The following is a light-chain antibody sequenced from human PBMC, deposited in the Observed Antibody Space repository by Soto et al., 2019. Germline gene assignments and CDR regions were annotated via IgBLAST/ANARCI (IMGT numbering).Light chain of an antibody. CDR2: GAS. J-gene: IGKJ1*01. Sequence: EIVMTQSPATLSVSPGERVTLSCRASQSVSSNLARYQQKPGQAPRLLIYGASTRVTDIPARFSGSGSGTEFTLTISSLQSEDFAVYYCQQYNNWPPWTFGQGTKVEIK. CDR3: QQYNNWPPWT. V-gene: IGKV3-15*01. CDR1: QSVSSN.